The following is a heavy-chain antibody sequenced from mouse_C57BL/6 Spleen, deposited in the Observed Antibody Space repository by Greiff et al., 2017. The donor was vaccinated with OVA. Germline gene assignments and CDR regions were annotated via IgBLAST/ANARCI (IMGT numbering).Heavy chain of an antibody. CDR2: IDPETGGT. Sequence: QVQLQQSGAELVRPGASVTLSCKASGYTFTDYEMHWVKQTPVHGLEWIGAIDPETGGTAYNQKFKGKAILTADKSYSTAYMELRSLTSEDSAVYYCTRSSYGYFDVWGTGTTVTVSS. CDR3: TRSSYGYFDV. J-gene: IGHJ1*03. V-gene: IGHV1-15*01. D-gene: IGHD1-1*01. CDR1: GYTFTDYE.